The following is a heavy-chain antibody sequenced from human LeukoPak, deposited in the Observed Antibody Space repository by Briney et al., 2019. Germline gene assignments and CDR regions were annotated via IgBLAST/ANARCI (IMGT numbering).Heavy chain of an antibody. D-gene: IGHD3-3*01. CDR2: IYYSGST. CDR1: SSYA. Sequence: SSYAMSWVRQPPGKGLEWIGSIYYSGSTYYNPSLKSRVTISVDTSKNQFSLKLSSVTAADTAVYYCARDYDSVEKGFDYWGQGTLVTVSS. J-gene: IGHJ4*02. CDR3: ARDYDSVEKGFDY. V-gene: IGHV4-39*02.